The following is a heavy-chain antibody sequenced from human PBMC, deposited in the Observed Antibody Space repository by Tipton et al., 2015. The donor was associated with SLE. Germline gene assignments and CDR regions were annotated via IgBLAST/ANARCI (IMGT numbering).Heavy chain of an antibody. Sequence: SLRLSCAASGFTFSSYGMHWVRQAPGKGLEWVAVIWYDGSNKYYADSVKGRFTISRDNSKNTLYLQMNSLRAEDTAVYYCATSRDGYNSWGQGTLVTVSS. CDR2: IWYDGSNK. CDR3: ATSRDGYNS. D-gene: IGHD5-24*01. CDR1: GFTFSSYG. V-gene: IGHV3-33*01. J-gene: IGHJ4*02.